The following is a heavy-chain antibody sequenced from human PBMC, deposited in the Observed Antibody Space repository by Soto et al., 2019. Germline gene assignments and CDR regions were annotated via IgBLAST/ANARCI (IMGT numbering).Heavy chain of an antibody. CDR3: ARSDVVVAGASKYFQH. CDR1: GFTFSSYS. CDR2: ISSSSSYI. Sequence: GGSLRLSCAASGFTFSSYSMNWVRQAPGKGLEWVSSISSSSSYIYYADSVKGRFTISRDNAKNSLYLQMNSLRAEDTAVYYCARSDVVVAGASKYFQHWGQGTLVTVSS. V-gene: IGHV3-21*01. D-gene: IGHD2-15*01. J-gene: IGHJ1*01.